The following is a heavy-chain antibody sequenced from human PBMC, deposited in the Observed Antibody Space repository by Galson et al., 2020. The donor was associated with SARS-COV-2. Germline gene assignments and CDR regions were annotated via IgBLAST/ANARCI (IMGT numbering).Heavy chain of an antibody. CDR2: IYYSGST. CDR1: GGSISSYY. Sequence: SETLSLTCTVSGGSISSYYWSWIRQPPGKGLEWIGYIYYSGSTNYNPSLKSRVTISVDTSKNQFSLKLSSVTAADTAVYYCASSWYYYDSSGCPPGIFDDWGQGTLVAVSS. D-gene: IGHD3-22*01. J-gene: IGHJ4*02. V-gene: IGHV4-59*01. CDR3: ASSWYYYDSSGCPPGIFDD.